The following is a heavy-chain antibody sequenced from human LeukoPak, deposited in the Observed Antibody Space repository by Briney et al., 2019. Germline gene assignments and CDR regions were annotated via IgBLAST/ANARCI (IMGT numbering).Heavy chain of an antibody. V-gene: IGHV3-30*03. CDR2: ILYDGSMQ. Sequence: GGSLRLSCAASGFTFSSYSMHWVRQAPGKGLEWLAVILYDGSMQYYAESMKGRLTISRDNSRNTVYMQMSSLRTEDTAVYYCAREDVDTAMVDYWGQGTLVTVSS. D-gene: IGHD5-18*01. CDR3: AREDVDTAMVDY. J-gene: IGHJ4*02. CDR1: GFTFSSYS.